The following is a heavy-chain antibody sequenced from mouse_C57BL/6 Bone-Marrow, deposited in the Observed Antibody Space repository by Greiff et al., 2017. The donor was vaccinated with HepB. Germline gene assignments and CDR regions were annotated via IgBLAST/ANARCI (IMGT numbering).Heavy chain of an antibody. CDR2: ISSGGSYT. Sequence: EVQLVESGGDLVKPGGSLKLSCAASGFTFSSYGMSWVRQTPDKRLEWVATISSGGSYTYYPDSVKGRFTISRDNAKNTLYLQMSSLKSEDTAMYYCARGRINYYGSSSFAYWGQGTLVTVSA. CDR1: GFTFSSYG. D-gene: IGHD1-1*01. J-gene: IGHJ3*01. CDR3: ARGRINYYGSSSFAY. V-gene: IGHV5-6*01.